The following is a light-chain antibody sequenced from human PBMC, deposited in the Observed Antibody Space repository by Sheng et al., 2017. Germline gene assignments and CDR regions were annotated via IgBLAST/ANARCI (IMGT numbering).Light chain of an antibody. CDR1: ESISSW. J-gene: IGKJ1*01. V-gene: IGKV1-5*03. CDR2: KAS. Sequence: DIQMTQSPSTLSAFVGDRVTITCRASESISSWLAWYQQKPGKAPKVIIYKASNLESGVPSRFSGSGSETEFTLTISSLRPDDSATYYCQQYNTYPWTFGQGTKVEIK. CDR3: QQYNTYPWT.